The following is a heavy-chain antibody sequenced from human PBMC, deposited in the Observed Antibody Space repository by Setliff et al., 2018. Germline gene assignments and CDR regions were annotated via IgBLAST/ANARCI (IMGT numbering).Heavy chain of an antibody. Sequence: SVKVSCKASGFTFNSFALQWVRQARGQRLEWIGWIIPILGIANYAQKFQGRVTITADNSTSTAYMGLSSLRSEDTAVYYCARGVYCSGGSCEGNDFWGQGTLVTVSS. J-gene: IGHJ4*02. D-gene: IGHD2-15*01. CDR1: GFTFNSFA. CDR3: ARGVYCSGGSCEGNDF. V-gene: IGHV1-69*10. CDR2: IIPILGIA.